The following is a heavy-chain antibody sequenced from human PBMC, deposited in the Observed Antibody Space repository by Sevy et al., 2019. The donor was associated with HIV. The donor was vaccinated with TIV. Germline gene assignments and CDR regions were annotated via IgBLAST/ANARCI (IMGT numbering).Heavy chain of an antibody. Sequence: ASVKVSCKASGYTFTGYYMHWVRQAPGQGLEWMGRINPNSGGTNYAQKFQGRVTMTRDTSISTAYMELGRLRSGDTAGYYGARVQRYDFWSGYYSDYYYYYGMDVWGQGTTVTVSS. D-gene: IGHD3-3*01. V-gene: IGHV1-2*06. CDR2: INPNSGGT. CDR3: ARVQRYDFWSGYYSDYYYYYGMDV. CDR1: GYTFTGYY. J-gene: IGHJ6*02.